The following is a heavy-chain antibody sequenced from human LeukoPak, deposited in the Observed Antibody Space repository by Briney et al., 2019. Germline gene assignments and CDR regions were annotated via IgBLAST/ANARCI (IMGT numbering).Heavy chain of an antibody. V-gene: IGHV3-49*04. CDR1: GFTFGDYA. D-gene: IGHD3-3*01. CDR3: TRDTIFGVVTIDY. CDR2: IRSKAYGGTT. Sequence: PGGSLRLSCTASGFTFGDYATSWVRQAPGKGLEWVGFIRSKAYGGTTEYAASVKGRFTISRDDSKSIAYLQMNSLKTEDTAVYYCTRDTIFGVVTIDYWGQGTLVTVSS. J-gene: IGHJ4*02.